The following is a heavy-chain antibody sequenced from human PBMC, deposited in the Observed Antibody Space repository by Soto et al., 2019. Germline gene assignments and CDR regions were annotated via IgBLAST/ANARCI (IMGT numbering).Heavy chain of an antibody. J-gene: IGHJ4*02. CDR1: GFTFSSYG. Sequence: PGGSLRLSCAVSGFTFSSYGMHWVRQAPGKGLDWVAVISYEGTNKYYAESVKGRFTISRDNSKNTLYLQMNSLRVEDTAVYYCAKDVERMDVLEYWGQGTLVTVSS. D-gene: IGHD1-1*01. V-gene: IGHV3-30*18. CDR3: AKDVERMDVLEY. CDR2: ISYEGTNK.